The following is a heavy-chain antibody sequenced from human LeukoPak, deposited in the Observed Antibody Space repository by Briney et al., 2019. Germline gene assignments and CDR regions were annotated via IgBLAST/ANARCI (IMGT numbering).Heavy chain of an antibody. D-gene: IGHD6-19*01. V-gene: IGHV1-3*01. CDR1: GYTFTNYA. CDR2: INAGDGNT. CDR3: ARDSYSSGWYGGRAFDY. J-gene: IGHJ4*02. Sequence: ASVKVSCKASGYTFTNYAMHWVRQAPGQRLEWLGWINAGDGNTKYSQKFQGRVTITRDTSATTAYMELSSLRSEDTAVYYCARDSYSSGWYGGRAFDYWGQGTLVTVSS.